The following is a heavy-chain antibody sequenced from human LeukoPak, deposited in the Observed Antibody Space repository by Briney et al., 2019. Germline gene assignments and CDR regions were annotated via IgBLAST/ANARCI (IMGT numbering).Heavy chain of an antibody. CDR2: IYYSGST. CDR1: GGSISSSSYY. Sequence: PSETLSLTCTVSGGSISSSSYYWGWIRQPPGKGLEWIGSIYYSGSTYYNPSLKSRVTISVDTSKNQFSLKLSSVTAADTAVYYCATEESDYSIDYWGQGTLVTVSS. CDR3: ATEESDYSIDY. V-gene: IGHV4-39*07. D-gene: IGHD4-11*01. J-gene: IGHJ4*02.